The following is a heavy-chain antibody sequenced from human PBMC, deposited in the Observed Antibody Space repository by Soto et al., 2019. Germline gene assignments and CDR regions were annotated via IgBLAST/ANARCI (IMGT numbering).Heavy chain of an antibody. CDR3: ARVTTVTTNFDY. Sequence: LSLTCTVSGGSISSYYWSWIRQPPGKGLEWIGYIYYSGSTNYNPSLKSRVTISVDTSKNQFSLKLSSVTAADTAVYYCARVTTVTTNFDYWGQGTLVTVSS. J-gene: IGHJ4*02. V-gene: IGHV4-59*01. D-gene: IGHD4-17*01. CDR1: GGSISSYY. CDR2: IYYSGST.